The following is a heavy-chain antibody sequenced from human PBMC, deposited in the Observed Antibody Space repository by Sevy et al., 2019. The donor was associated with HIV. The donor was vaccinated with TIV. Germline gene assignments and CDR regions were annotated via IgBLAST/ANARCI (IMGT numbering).Heavy chain of an antibody. CDR1: GFTFSSYG. CDR3: AKDRAGIAAAGTAIYYYYGMDV. D-gene: IGHD6-13*01. J-gene: IGHJ6*02. Sequence: GGSLRLSCAASGFTFSSYGMHWVRQAPGKGLEWVAVISYDGSNKYYAYSVKGRFTISRDNSKNTLYLQMNSLRAEDTAVYYCAKDRAGIAAAGTAIYYYYGMDVWGQGTTVTVSS. CDR2: ISYDGSNK. V-gene: IGHV3-30*18.